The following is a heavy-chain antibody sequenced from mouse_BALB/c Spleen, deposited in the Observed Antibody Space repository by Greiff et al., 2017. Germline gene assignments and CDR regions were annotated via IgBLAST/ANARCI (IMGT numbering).Heavy chain of an antibody. CDR3: AREGLLDY. V-gene: IGHV5-6-3*01. CDR1: GFTFSSYG. Sequence: EVQLQESGGGLVQPGGSLKLSCAASGFTFSSYGMSWVRQTPDKRLELVATINSNGGSTYYPDSVKGRFTISRDNAKNTLYLQMSSLKSEDTAMYYCAREGLLDYWGQGTTLTVSS. D-gene: IGHD2-4*01. CDR2: INSNGGST. J-gene: IGHJ2*01.